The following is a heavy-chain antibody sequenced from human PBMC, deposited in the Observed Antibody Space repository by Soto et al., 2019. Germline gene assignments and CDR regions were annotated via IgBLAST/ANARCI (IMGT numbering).Heavy chain of an antibody. Sequence: EVQLVESGGGLIQPGGSLRLSCAASGFTLSANYMSWVRQAPGKGLEWVSVIYSDDSTYYADSVEGRFTISRDNSKNTLFLQMNSLRAEDTAVYYCARSYSTSLNWFDPWGQGTLVSVSS. J-gene: IGHJ5*02. V-gene: IGHV3-53*01. CDR3: ARSYSTSLNWFDP. CDR1: GFTLSANY. D-gene: IGHD2-2*01. CDR2: IYSDDST.